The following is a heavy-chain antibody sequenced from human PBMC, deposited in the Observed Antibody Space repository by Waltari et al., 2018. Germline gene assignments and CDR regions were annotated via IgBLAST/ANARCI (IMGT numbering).Heavy chain of an antibody. Sequence: QVQLVQSGAEVKKPGSSVKVSCKASGGTFSSYTISWVRQAPGQGLEWMGRIIPILGIANYEQKFQGRVTITADKSTSTAYMELSSLRSEDTAVYYCANYCSSTSCYVRYNWFDPWGQGTLVTVSS. V-gene: IGHV1-69*02. D-gene: IGHD2-2*01. J-gene: IGHJ5*02. CDR3: ANYCSSTSCYVRYNWFDP. CDR2: IIPILGIA. CDR1: GGTFSSYT.